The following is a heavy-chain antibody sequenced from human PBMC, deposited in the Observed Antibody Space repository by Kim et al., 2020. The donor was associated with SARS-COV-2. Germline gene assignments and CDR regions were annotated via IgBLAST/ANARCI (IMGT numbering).Heavy chain of an antibody. D-gene: IGHD2-21*02. J-gene: IGHJ4*02. CDR3: ARLDGGNSAFDY. Sequence: YSPAFQGQVTISADKSISTAYLQWSSLKASDTAMYYCARLDGGNSAFDYWGQGTLGTVSS. V-gene: IGHV5-51*01.